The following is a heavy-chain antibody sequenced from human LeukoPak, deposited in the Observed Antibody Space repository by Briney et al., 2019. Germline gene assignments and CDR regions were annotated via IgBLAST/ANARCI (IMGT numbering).Heavy chain of an antibody. CDR1: GGTFSSYA. D-gene: IGHD2-15*01. Sequence: ASVKVSCKASGGTFSSYAISWVRQASGQGLEWMGRIIPILGIANYAQKFQGRVTITADKSTSTAYMELSSLRSEDTAVYYCARDRIVVVVAATRTYYYYGMDVWGQGTTVTVSS. J-gene: IGHJ6*02. V-gene: IGHV1-69*04. CDR2: IIPILGIA. CDR3: ARDRIVVVVAATRTYYYYGMDV.